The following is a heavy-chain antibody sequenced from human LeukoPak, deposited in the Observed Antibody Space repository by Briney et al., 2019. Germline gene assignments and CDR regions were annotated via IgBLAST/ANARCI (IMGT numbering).Heavy chain of an antibody. Sequence: SQTLSLTCTVSGGSLSSGDYYWSWIRQPPGKGLEGIAYMYYSGSTYYNPSLKSRVTMSADTSKNQLSLKLSSVTAADTAVYYCARPYYYDSRIDPWGQGILVTVSS. J-gene: IGHJ5*02. CDR1: GGSLSSGDYY. V-gene: IGHV4-30-4*01. D-gene: IGHD3-22*01. CDR3: ARPYYYDSRIDP. CDR2: MYYSGST.